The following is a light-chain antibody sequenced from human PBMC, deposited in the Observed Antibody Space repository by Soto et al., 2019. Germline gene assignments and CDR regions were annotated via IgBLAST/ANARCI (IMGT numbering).Light chain of an antibody. V-gene: IGLV2-14*02. J-gene: IGLJ1*01. CDR2: DVG. Sequence: QSALTQPASVSGSPGQSIAISCTGTSSDVGSYNLVSWYQQHPGKAPKLMIYDVGNRPSGVSDRFSGSKSGNTASLTISGLQAEDEADYYCSSYTSSNTLYVFGTGTQLTVL. CDR3: SSYTSSNTLYV. CDR1: SSDVGSYNL.